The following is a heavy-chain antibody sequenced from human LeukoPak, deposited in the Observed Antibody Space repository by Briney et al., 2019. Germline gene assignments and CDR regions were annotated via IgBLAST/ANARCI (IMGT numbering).Heavy chain of an antibody. CDR2: INPNSGGT. Sequence: ASVKVSCKASGYTFTGYYMHWVRQAPGQGLEWMGWINPNSGGTNYAQKFQGRVTMTRDTSISTAYMELSRLRSDDTAVYYCARDNGSGWSNLYYFDYWGRGTLVTVSS. CDR3: ARDNGSGWSNLYYFDY. V-gene: IGHV1-2*02. D-gene: IGHD6-19*01. CDR1: GYTFTGYY. J-gene: IGHJ4*02.